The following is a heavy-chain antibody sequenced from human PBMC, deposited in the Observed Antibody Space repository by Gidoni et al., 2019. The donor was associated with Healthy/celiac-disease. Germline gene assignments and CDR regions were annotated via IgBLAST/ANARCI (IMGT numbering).Heavy chain of an antibody. CDR3: ARDRGAVAGTAYYGMDV. D-gene: IGHD6-19*01. CDR1: GGSISSYY. Sequence: QVQLQESGPGLVKPSETLSLTCTVSGGSISSYYWSWIRQPPGKGLEWIGYIYYSGSTNYNPSLKSRVTISVDTSKNQFSLKLSSVTAADTAVYYCARDRGAVAGTAYYGMDVWGQGTTVTVSS. V-gene: IGHV4-59*01. J-gene: IGHJ6*02. CDR2: IYYSGST.